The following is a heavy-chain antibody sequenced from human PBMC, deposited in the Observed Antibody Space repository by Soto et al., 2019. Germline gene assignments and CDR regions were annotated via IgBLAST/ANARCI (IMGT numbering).Heavy chain of an antibody. Sequence: PGGSLRLSCAASGFTFSSYAMHWVRQAPGKGLEWVAVISYDGSNKYYADSVKGRFTISRDNSKNTLYLQMNSLRAEDTAVYYCARDGDYYGSGYYYYGMDVWGQGTTVTVSS. V-gene: IGHV3-30-3*01. CDR2: ISYDGSNK. J-gene: IGHJ6*02. CDR3: ARDGDYYGSGYYYYGMDV. D-gene: IGHD3-10*01. CDR1: GFTFSSYA.